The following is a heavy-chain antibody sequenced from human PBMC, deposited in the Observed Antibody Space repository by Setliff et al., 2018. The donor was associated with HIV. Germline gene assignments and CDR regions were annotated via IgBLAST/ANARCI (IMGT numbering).Heavy chain of an antibody. Sequence: GGSLRLSCTASGFTFSASWMPWVRQAPGKGLEWVALINPDSTATYYVDSVKGRFTISRDNAKTSLYLQMNSLRAEDMAVYYCARSHYDSRGYYYRGDAFDIWGLGTMVTVSS. D-gene: IGHD3-22*01. J-gene: IGHJ3*02. CDR3: ARSHYDSRGYYYRGDAFDI. CDR1: GFTFSASW. CDR2: INPDSTAT. V-gene: IGHV3-7*01.